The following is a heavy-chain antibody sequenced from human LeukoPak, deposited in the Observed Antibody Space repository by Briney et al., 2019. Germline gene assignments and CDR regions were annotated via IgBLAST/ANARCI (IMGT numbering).Heavy chain of an antibody. CDR1: GFTFSSYA. V-gene: IGHV3-23*01. D-gene: IGHD6-19*01. J-gene: IGHJ4*02. CDR2: ISGSGGST. Sequence: GGSLRLSCAASGFTFSSYAMSWVRQAPGKGLEWVSAISGSGGSTYYADSVKGRFTISRDNSKNTLYLQMNSLRAEDTAVYYCATTLGSSGSFDYWGQGTLVTVFS. CDR3: ATTLGSSGSFDY.